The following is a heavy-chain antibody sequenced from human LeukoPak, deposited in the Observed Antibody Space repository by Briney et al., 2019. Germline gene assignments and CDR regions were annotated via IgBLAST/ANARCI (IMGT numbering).Heavy chain of an antibody. CDR3: ARELELRY. CDR1: GGSISSSSYY. J-gene: IGHJ4*02. Sequence: PSETLSLTCTVSGGSISSSSYYWGWIRQPPGKGLEWIGSIHYSGSTNYNPSLKSRVTISVDRSKNQFSLKLSSVTAADTAVYYCARELELRYWGQGTLVTVSS. V-gene: IGHV4-39*07. CDR2: IHYSGST. D-gene: IGHD1-7*01.